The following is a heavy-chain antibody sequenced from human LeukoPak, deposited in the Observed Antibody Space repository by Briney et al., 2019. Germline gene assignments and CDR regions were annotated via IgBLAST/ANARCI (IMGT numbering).Heavy chain of an antibody. CDR3: ARAPSESGGYYPEYFRH. D-gene: IGHD3-22*01. CDR1: GFTFSSYS. Sequence: GGSLRLSCAASGFTFSSYSMNWVRQAPGKGLEWVSSTSSSSSYIYYADSVKGRFTISRDNAKNTVSLQMNSLRAEDTGVYYCARAPSESGGYYPEYFRHWGQGTLVTVSS. CDR2: TSSSSSYI. V-gene: IGHV3-21*01. J-gene: IGHJ1*01.